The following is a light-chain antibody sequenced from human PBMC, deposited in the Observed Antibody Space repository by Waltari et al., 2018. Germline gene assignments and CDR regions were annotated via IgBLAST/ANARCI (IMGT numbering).Light chain of an antibody. CDR2: RAS. J-gene: IGKJ1*01. V-gene: IGKV3-20*01. CDR1: QSVGSSS. Sequence: EIVLTQSPGTASLSPGERVTLSCRASQSVGSSSLAWYQQKPGPAPRRVIYRASRRATGIPDRFSGSGSGTDFSLTISRLEPEDFAVYYCQQHGTLPATFGQGTKVEIK. CDR3: QQHGTLPAT.